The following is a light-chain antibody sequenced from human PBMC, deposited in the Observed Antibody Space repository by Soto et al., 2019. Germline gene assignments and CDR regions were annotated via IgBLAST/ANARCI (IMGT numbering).Light chain of an antibody. CDR3: QQYNNWAPET. V-gene: IGKV3-15*01. CDR2: GAS. CDR1: QSVSSN. J-gene: IGKJ1*01. Sequence: EIVMTQSPATLSVSPGERATLSCRASQSVSSNFAWYQQKPGQAPRLLIYGASPRATGIPARFCGSGSGTEFTITISSLQSEDFAVYYCQQYNNWAPETFGQGTKVEF.